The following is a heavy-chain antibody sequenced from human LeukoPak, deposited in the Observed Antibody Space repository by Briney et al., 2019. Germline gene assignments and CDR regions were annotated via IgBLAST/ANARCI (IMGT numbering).Heavy chain of an antibody. J-gene: IGHJ4*02. D-gene: IGHD7-27*01. CDR1: GFTFSRYA. CDR2: ISYDGSNK. Sequence: GGSLRLSCAVSGFTFSRYARSWVRQAPGRGLEWVAVISYDGSNKYYADFVKGRFTISRDNSKHTLYLQTTSLRAEDTAVYYCAREARLAGQYYFDYWGQGTLVTVSS. V-gene: IGHV3-30*04. CDR3: AREARLAGQYYFDY.